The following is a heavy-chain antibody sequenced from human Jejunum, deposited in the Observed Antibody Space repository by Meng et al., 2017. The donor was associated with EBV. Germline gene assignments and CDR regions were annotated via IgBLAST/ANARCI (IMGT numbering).Heavy chain of an antibody. CDR2: IYHIGST. CDR3: ARGGPDFGDYVPFDY. J-gene: IGHJ4*02. CDR1: GDSITRGAYL. V-gene: IGHV4-30-2*01. Sequence: QRQRPAPGQGPCNPSRTLSLTCAVSGDSITRGAYLWSWIRQPPGKGLEWIGNIYHIGSTYYNPSLKSRVTISVDRSKNQFSLKLTSVTAADTAVYYCARGGPDFGDYVPFDYWGQGTLVTVSS. D-gene: IGHD4-17*01.